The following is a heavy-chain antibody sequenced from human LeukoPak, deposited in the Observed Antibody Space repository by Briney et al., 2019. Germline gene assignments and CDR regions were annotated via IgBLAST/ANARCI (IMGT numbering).Heavy chain of an antibody. D-gene: IGHD2-2*01. Sequence: GGSLRLSCAASGFTVSSNYMSWVRQAPGKGLEWVSVIYSGGSTYYADSVKGRFTISRDNSKNTLYLQMNSLRAEDTAVYYCAREGPGSRPFDYWGQGTLVTVSS. V-gene: IGHV3-53*01. CDR3: AREGPGSRPFDY. CDR2: IYSGGST. CDR1: GFTVSSNY. J-gene: IGHJ4*02.